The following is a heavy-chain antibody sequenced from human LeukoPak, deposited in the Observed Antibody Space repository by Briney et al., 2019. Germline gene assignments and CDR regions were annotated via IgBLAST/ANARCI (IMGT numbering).Heavy chain of an antibody. CDR3: ARGLLTGDAFDI. D-gene: IGHD3-9*01. V-gene: IGHV4-39*01. J-gene: IGHJ3*02. CDR2: IYYSGST. CDR1: GGSISSSSYY. Sequence: SETLSLTCTVSGGSISSSSYYWGWIRQPPGKGLEWIGSIYYSGSTYYNPSLKSRVTISVDTSKNQFSLKLSSVTAADTAVYYCARGLLTGDAFDIWGQGTMVTVSS.